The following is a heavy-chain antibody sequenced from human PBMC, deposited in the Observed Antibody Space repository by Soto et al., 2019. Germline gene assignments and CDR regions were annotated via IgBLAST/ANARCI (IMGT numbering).Heavy chain of an antibody. CDR3: ARSSGDSYYYYQYHMEV. CDR1: GGPISTYY. D-gene: IGHD4-17*01. J-gene: IGHJ6*03. Sequence: QVQLQESGPGLVKPSGTLSLTCTVSGGPISTYYWNWIRQTPGKGLEWIGYVQNGRSTDYSPSLRSRVTISVDTSKNQFSLRVTSVTTADTAVYYCARSSGDSYYYYQYHMEVWGKGTPVTVSS. CDR2: VQNGRST. V-gene: IGHV4-59*01.